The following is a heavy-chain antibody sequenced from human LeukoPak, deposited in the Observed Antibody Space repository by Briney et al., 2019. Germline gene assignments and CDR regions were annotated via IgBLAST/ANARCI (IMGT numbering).Heavy chain of an antibody. Sequence: SETLSLTCTVSGGSISSYYWSWIPQPPGKGLEWIGYIYYSGSTNYNPSLKSRVTISVDTSKNQFSLKLSSVTAADTAVYYCARHNPAITMIVHWGQGTLVTVSS. J-gene: IGHJ4*02. V-gene: IGHV4-59*01. CDR3: ARHNPAITMIVH. D-gene: IGHD3-22*01. CDR1: GGSISSYY. CDR2: IYYSGST.